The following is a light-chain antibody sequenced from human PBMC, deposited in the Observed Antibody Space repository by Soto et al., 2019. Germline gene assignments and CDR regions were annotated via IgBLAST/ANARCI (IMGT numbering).Light chain of an antibody. Sequence: EIVLTQSPGTLSLSSGERATLSCRANQSVSSSYLAWYQQKPGQAPRLLVYATSSRATGIPDRFSGSGSGTDFTLTISRLEPEDFAVYYCQQYGSSSFTFGQGTKLEIK. CDR1: QSVSSSY. CDR2: ATS. J-gene: IGKJ2*01. CDR3: QQYGSSSFT. V-gene: IGKV3-20*01.